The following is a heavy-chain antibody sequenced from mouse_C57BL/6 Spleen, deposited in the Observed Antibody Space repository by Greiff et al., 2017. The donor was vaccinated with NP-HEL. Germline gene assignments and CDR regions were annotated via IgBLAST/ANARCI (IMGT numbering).Heavy chain of an antibody. D-gene: IGHD4-1*01. CDR3: ARGGLGRGFAY. J-gene: IGHJ3*01. CDR1: GYSITSGYY. CDR2: ISYDGSN. Sequence: EVKLEESGPGLVKPSQSLSLTCSVTGYSITSGYYWNWIRQFPGNKLEWMGYISYDGSNNYNPSLKNRISITRDTSKNQFFLKLNSVTTEDTATYYCARGGLGRGFAYWGQGTLVTVSA. V-gene: IGHV3-6*01.